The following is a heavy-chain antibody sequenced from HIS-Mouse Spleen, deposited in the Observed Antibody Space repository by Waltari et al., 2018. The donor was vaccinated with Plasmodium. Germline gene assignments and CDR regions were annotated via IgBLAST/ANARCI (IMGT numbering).Heavy chain of an antibody. CDR3: ASSWYWYFDL. V-gene: IGHV3-7*01. Sequence: EVQLVESGGGLVQPGGSLSLSCAASGFTFGSYWMSWVRQGPGKGLEWVANIKQDGSEKYYVDSVKGRFTISRDNAKNSRYLQMNSLRAEDTAVYYCASSWYWYFDLWGRGTLVTVSS. CDR1: GFTFGSYW. CDR2: IKQDGSEK. J-gene: IGHJ2*01. D-gene: IGHD6-13*01.